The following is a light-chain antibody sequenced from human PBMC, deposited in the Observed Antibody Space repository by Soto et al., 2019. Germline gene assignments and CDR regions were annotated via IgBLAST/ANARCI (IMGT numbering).Light chain of an antibody. V-gene: IGKV3-15*01. CDR1: QSVRSH. CDR3: LQYNDWPFT. J-gene: IGKJ2*01. CDR2: GAS. Sequence: EIVMTQSPATLSVSPGERATLSCRASQSVRSHLAWYQQKPGQAPRLLIYGASTRATGVPARFSGGGSGTEFTLYISGLQSGDFAVYHFLQYNDWPFTFGQVTRLEIK.